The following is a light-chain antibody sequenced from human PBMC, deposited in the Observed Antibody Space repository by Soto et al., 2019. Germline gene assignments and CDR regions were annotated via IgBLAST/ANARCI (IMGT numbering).Light chain of an antibody. CDR1: QGIRND. CDR2: DAS. J-gene: IGKJ5*01. CDR3: QQLFDSPIT. Sequence: DIQITQSPSSVSASVGERFTITCRASQGIRNDLGWYQQKPGKAPKRLIYDASALPRGVPSRFSGSGSGTEFTLTINNLQPDDFATYYCQQLFDSPITFGQGTRLEI. V-gene: IGKV1-17*02.